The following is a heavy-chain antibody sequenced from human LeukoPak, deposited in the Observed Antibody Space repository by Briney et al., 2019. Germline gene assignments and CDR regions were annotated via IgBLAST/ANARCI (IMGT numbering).Heavy chain of an antibody. CDR2: ISGSGGST. V-gene: IGHV3-23*01. D-gene: IGHD6-19*01. CDR3: AKGLSSGWYNGIHY. CDR1: GFTFSSYA. Sequence: PGGSLRLSCAASGFTFSSYAMSWVRQAPGKGLEWVSAISGSGGSTYYADSVKGRFTISRDNSKNTLYLQMNSLRAEDTAVYYCAKGLSSGWYNGIHYRGQGTLVTVSS. J-gene: IGHJ4*02.